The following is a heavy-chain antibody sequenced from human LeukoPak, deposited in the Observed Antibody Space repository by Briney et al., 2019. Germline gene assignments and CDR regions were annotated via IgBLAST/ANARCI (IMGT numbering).Heavy chain of an antibody. Sequence: PGKSLRLSCAVSGFSFSSYDMHWVRQAPGKGLEWVAAIKYDGNNKYYVEPVKGRFTISRDNSRNILYLQMNSLRVEDTAVYSCSILAVASDFDYWGQGTLVTVSS. CDR1: GFSFSSYD. V-gene: IGHV3-33*01. J-gene: IGHJ4*02. CDR3: SILAVASDFDY. D-gene: IGHD6-19*01. CDR2: IKYDGNNK.